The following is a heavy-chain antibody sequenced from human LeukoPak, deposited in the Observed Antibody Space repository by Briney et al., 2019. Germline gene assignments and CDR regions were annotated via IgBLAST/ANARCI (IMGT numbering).Heavy chain of an antibody. CDR2: FYTSGST. J-gene: IGHJ3*02. CDR3: ARDDYYDSSGYRNAFDI. D-gene: IGHD3-22*01. V-gene: IGHV4-4*07. Sequence: KPSETLSLTCTVSGGSIRSYYWSWIRQPAGKGLEWIGRFYTSGSTNYNPSLKSRVTMSVDTSKNQFSLKLSSVTAADTAVYFCARDDYYDSSGYRNAFDIWGQGTVVTVSS. CDR1: GGSIRSYY.